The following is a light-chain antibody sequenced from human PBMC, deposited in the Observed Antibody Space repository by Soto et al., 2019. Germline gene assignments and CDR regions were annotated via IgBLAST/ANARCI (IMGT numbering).Light chain of an antibody. CDR1: QSITSY. Sequence: DIQMTQSPSSLSASVGDRVTITCRASQSITSYLIWYQQTPGKAPKLLVYAASSLQSGVPSRFSGSGSGTDFTLTISSLQPEDFATYYCQQSYSTPHTFGQGTKLEIK. CDR2: AAS. J-gene: IGKJ2*01. V-gene: IGKV1-39*01. CDR3: QQSYSTPHT.